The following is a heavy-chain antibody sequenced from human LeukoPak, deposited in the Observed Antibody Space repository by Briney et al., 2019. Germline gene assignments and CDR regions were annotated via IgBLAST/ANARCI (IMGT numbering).Heavy chain of an antibody. CDR1: GFTLRGYY. V-gene: IGHV3-23*01. CDR2: ISGGGGGT. CDR3: AKLHYRDSSRTWGMDV. J-gene: IGHJ6*02. D-gene: IGHD3-22*01. Sequence: GGSLRLSCAASGFTLRGYYMSWIRQAPGKGLEWVSDISGGGGGTNYADSVKGRFTISRDIAKNTLYLQMNSLRAEDTAIYYCAKLHYRDSSRTWGMDVWGQGTTVTVSS.